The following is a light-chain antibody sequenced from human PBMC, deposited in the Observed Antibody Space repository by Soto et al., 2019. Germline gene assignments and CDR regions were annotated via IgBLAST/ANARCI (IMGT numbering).Light chain of an antibody. J-gene: IGLJ1*01. CDR1: SSDVGGYNY. CDR2: EVS. V-gene: IGLV2-14*01. CDR3: SSYTSSSTYV. Sequence: QSVLTQPASVSGSPGQSITISCTGTSSDVGGYNYVSWYQQHPGKAPKLMIYEVSNRPSGVSNRFSGSKSGNTASLTISGLQAEDEADSYCSSYTSSSTYVFGPGTRSPS.